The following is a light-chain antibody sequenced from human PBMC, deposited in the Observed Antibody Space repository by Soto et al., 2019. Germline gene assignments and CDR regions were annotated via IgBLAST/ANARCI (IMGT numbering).Light chain of an antibody. Sequence: QSVLTQPPSASGTPGQRVTISCSGSSSNIGENTVNWYQQLPGTAPKVLIYRSNERPSGVPDRFSGSKSGTSASLAISGLQAEDGADYYCQSYDSSLSGSVFGGGTKLTVL. V-gene: IGLV1-44*01. CDR1: SSNIGENT. J-gene: IGLJ2*01. CDR2: RSN. CDR3: QSYDSSLSGSV.